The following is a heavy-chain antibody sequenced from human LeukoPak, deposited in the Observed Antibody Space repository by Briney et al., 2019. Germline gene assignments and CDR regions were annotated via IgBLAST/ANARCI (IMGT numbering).Heavy chain of an antibody. J-gene: IGHJ4*02. V-gene: IGHV1-2*06. Sequence: AASVKVSCKASGYTFTAYYMHGVRQAPGQRLEWMVRINPNSGDTIYAQNFQGRVTVTRDTSISTAYMELSRLRSDDTAVYYCACWGGGNQGHWGQGTLVTVSS. CDR3: ACWGGGNQGH. CDR2: INPNSGDT. D-gene: IGHD4-23*01. CDR1: GYTFTAYY.